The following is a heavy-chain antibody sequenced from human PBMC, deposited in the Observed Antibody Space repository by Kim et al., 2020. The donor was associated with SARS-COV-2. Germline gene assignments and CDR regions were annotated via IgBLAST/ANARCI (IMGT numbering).Heavy chain of an antibody. J-gene: IGHJ6*02. Sequence: SRVTLSVDTSKNQFSLKLSSVTAADTAVYYCARDGHYYGSGSYSSAGMDVWGQGTRVTVSS. CDR3: ARDGHYYGSGSYSSAGMDV. V-gene: IGHV4-59*01. D-gene: IGHD3-10*01.